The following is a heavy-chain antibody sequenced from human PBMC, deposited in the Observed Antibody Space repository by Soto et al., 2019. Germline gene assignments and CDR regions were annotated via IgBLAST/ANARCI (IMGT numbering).Heavy chain of an antibody. CDR1: GFTFSRHA. J-gene: IGHJ3*02. CDR3: ARDPCNYYDSSGYCLDAFDI. CDR2: ISGSGGST. D-gene: IGHD3-22*01. V-gene: IGHV3-23*01. Sequence: AGGSLRLSCAASGFTFSRHAMSWVRQAPGEGLEWVSAISGSGGSTYYADSVKGRFTISRDNSKNTLYLQMNSLRAEDTAVYYCARDPCNYYDSSGYCLDAFDIWGQGTMVTVSS.